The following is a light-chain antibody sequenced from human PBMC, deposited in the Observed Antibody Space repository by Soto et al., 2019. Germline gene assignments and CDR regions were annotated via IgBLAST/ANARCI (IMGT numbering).Light chain of an antibody. J-gene: IGKJ1*01. V-gene: IGKV3-11*01. Sequence: IKLALSPCTLCLSGGERATLFCRASDGVGRSLAWFQQRPGQAPRLLIYDASNRATGIPARFSGSGSGTDFTISMSRRDPEDVAVYFFLQRSYWRTFGRGTKVDI. CDR3: LQRSYWRT. CDR1: DGVGRS. CDR2: DAS.